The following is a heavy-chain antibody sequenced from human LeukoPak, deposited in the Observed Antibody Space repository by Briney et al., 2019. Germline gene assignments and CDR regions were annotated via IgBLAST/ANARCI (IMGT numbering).Heavy chain of an antibody. CDR1: GYTFTSYY. Sequence: ASVKVSCKASGYTFTSYYMHWVRQAPGQGLEWMGIINPSGGSTSYAQKFQGRVTMTRDTSTSTVYMELSSLRSEDTAVYYCARDSLLLSNVDGRGGWFDPWGQGTLVTVSS. D-gene: IGHD2/OR15-2a*01. V-gene: IGHV1-46*01. CDR3: ARDSLLLSNVDGRGGWFDP. CDR2: INPSGGST. J-gene: IGHJ5*02.